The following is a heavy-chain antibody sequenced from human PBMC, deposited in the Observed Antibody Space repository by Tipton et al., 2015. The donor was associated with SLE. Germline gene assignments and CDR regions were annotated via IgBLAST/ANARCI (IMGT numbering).Heavy chain of an antibody. V-gene: IGHV4-39*07. CDR1: GGSISESTYS. J-gene: IGHJ4*02. CDR2: VYFSGNT. CDR3: ARDPKY. Sequence: TLSLTCTVSGGSISESTYSWDWIRQAPGKGLEWIGSVYFSGNTYYNPFLRSRVTISADTSKNQFSLKLTSVTAADTAVYYCARDPKYWGQGTLVIVSS.